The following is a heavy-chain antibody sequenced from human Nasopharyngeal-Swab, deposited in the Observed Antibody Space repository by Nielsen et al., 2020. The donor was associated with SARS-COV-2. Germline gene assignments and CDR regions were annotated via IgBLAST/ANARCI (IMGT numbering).Heavy chain of an antibody. CDR1: GFTFSSYE. CDR3: ARGWGIAARSGWFDP. J-gene: IGHJ5*02. CDR2: ISSSGSTI. D-gene: IGHD6-6*01. V-gene: IGHV3-48*03. Sequence: SLKISCAASGFTFSSYEMNWVRQAPGRGLEWVSYISSSGSTIYYADSVKGRFTIYRDNAKNSLYLQMNSRRAEDTAVYYCARGWGIAARSGWFDPWGQGTLVTVSS.